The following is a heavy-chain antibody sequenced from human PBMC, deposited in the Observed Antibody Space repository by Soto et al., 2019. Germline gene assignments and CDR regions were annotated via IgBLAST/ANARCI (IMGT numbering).Heavy chain of an antibody. CDR3: AKDIVALRGYSYGAFDP. D-gene: IGHD5-18*01. CDR2: ISWNSGSI. CDR1: GFTFDDYA. V-gene: IGHV3-9*01. Sequence: EVQLVESGGGLVQPGRSLRLSCAASGFTFDDYAMHWVRQAPGKGLEWVSGISWNSGSIGYADSVKGRFTISRDNAKNSLYLQMNSLRAEDTALYYCAKDIVALRGYSYGAFDPWGQGTLVTVSS. J-gene: IGHJ5*02.